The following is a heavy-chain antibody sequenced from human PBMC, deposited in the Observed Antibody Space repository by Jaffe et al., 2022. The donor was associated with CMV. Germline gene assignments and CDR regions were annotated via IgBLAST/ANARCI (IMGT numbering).Heavy chain of an antibody. Sequence: QVQLQQWGAGLLKPSETLSLTCAVYGGSFSGYYWSWIRQPPGKGLEWIGEINHSGSTNYNPSLKSRVTISVDTSKNQFSLKLSSVTAADTAVYYCARGRRERFPYYYYYMDVWGKGTTVTVSS. J-gene: IGHJ6*03. D-gene: IGHD3-16*01. V-gene: IGHV4-34*01. CDR3: ARGRRERFPYYYYYMDV. CDR2: INHSGST. CDR1: GGSFSGYY.